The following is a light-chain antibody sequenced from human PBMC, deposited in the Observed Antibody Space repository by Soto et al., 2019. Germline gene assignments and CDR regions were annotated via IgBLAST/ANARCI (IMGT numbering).Light chain of an antibody. CDR2: AAS. CDR1: QTIKTF. Sequence: DVQMTQSPSSLSASVGDRVTITCRASQTIKTFLNWYQQKPGKAPKLLIYAASSLQSGVPARFSGSGSGTAFTLTISSLQPEDFATYYCQQSYSTPPYTFGQGTKLEI. J-gene: IGKJ2*01. CDR3: QQSYSTPPYT. V-gene: IGKV1-39*01.